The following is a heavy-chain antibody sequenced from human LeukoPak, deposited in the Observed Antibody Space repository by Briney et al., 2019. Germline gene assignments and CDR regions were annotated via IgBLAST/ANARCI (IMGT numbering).Heavy chain of an antibody. J-gene: IGHJ6*02. CDR1: GFTMSHYG. CDR3: ARGGGLDV. Sequence: GGSLRLSCAASGFTMSHYGVSWARQAPGKGLEWVASINHNGNVNYYVDSVKGRFTISRDNAKNSLYLQMSNLRAEDTAVYFCARGGGLDVWGQGATVTVSS. V-gene: IGHV3-7*03. CDR2: INHNGNVN. D-gene: IGHD3-16*01.